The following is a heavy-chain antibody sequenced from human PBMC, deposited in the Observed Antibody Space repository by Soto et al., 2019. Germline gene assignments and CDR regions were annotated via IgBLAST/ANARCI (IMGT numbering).Heavy chain of an antibody. D-gene: IGHD3-3*01. V-gene: IGHV3-7*01. CDR2: IKQDGSEK. J-gene: IGHJ4*02. CDR3: ARSPYDFWSGYLDY. Sequence: GSLRLSCAASGFTFSSYWMSWVRQAPGKGLEWVANIKQDGSEKYYVDSVKGRFTISRDNAKNSLYLQMNSLRAEDTAVYYCARSPYDFWSGYLDYWGQGTLVTVSS. CDR1: GFTFSSYW.